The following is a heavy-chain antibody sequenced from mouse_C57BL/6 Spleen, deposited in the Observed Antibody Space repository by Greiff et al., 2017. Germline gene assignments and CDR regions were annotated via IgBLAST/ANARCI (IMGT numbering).Heavy chain of an antibody. CDR1: GYTFTEYT. J-gene: IGHJ4*01. CDR2: FYPGSGSI. Sequence: VQLLESGAELVKPGASVKLSCKASGYTFTEYTIHWVQQTSGQGLEWVGWFYPGSGSIKYNETLKGKVTLTADKSSSTVYMELSRLTSEDTAVYFCARHENYYGSGCVMDYWGQGTSVTVSS. V-gene: IGHV1-62-2*01. D-gene: IGHD1-1*01. CDR3: ARHENYYGSGCVMDY.